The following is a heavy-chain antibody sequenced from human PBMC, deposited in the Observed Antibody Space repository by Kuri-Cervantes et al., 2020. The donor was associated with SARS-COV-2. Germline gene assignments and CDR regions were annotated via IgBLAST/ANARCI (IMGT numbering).Heavy chain of an antibody. CDR3: ARVLPNCGGDCPADY. Sequence: SETLSLTCTVSGGSISSYYWSWIRQPPGKGLEWIGYIYSSGSTNYNPSLKSRVTISLDTSKNQFSLKLSSVTAADTAVYYCARVLPNCGGDCPADYWGQGTLVTVSS. V-gene: IGHV4-59*01. D-gene: IGHD2-21*02. CDR2: IYSSGST. CDR1: GGSISSYY. J-gene: IGHJ4*02.